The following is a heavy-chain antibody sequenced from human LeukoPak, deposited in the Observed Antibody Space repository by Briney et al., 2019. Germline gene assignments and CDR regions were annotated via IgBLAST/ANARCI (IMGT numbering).Heavy chain of an antibody. V-gene: IGHV3-30*03. CDR2: ISYDGSNK. J-gene: IGHJ6*03. Sequence: GGSLRLSCAASGFTFSSYWMHWVRQAPGKGLVWVAVISYDGSNKYYADSVKGRFTISRDNSKNTLYLQMNSLRAEDTAVYYCARLMRRFGYSYGYYYYYYMDVWGKGTTVTVSS. D-gene: IGHD5-18*01. CDR1: GFTFSSYW. CDR3: ARLMRRFGYSYGYYYYYYMDV.